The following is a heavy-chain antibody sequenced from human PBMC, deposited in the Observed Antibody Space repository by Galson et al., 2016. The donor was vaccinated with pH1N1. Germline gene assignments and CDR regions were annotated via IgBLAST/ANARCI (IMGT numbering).Heavy chain of an antibody. CDR3: ARDSEYSGHEGFH. D-gene: IGHD5-12*01. CDR1: GFTFTSYA. V-gene: IGHV3-30*04. J-gene: IGHJ1*01. Sequence: SLRLSCAASGFTFTSYAMHWVRQAPGQGLEWVAVILYDGTNEYYADTLKGRFTISRDKTQSTVYMQMNSLRTEDTAVYYCARDSEYSGHEGFHWAQGTLVIVSS. CDR2: ILYDGTNE.